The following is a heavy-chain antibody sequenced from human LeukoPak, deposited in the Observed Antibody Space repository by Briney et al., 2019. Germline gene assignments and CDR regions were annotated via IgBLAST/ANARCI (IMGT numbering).Heavy chain of an antibody. D-gene: IGHD3-22*01. V-gene: IGHV1-18*01. Sequence: ASVKVSCKASGYTFTSYGISWVRQAPGQGLEWMGWISAYNGNTNYAQKLQGRVTMTTDTSTSTAYMELSSLRSEDTAVYYCARVYDNSGHYPIDYWGQGTLVTVSS. CDR2: ISAYNGNT. CDR3: ARVYDNSGHYPIDY. CDR1: GYTFTSYG. J-gene: IGHJ4*02.